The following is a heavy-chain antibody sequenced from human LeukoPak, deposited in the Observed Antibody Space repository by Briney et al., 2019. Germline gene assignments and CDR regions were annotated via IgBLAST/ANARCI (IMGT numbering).Heavy chain of an antibody. CDR2: ISSSSSYI. Sequence: GGSLRLSCAASGFTFSSYSMNWVRQAPGKGLEWVSSISSSSSYIYYADSMRGRFTISRDNDKNSLYLQMNSLKPEDTAVYYCARVAEAAAFDSWGQGTLVTVSS. V-gene: IGHV3-21*06. CDR1: GFTFSSYS. CDR3: ARVAEAAAFDS. D-gene: IGHD6-13*01. J-gene: IGHJ4*02.